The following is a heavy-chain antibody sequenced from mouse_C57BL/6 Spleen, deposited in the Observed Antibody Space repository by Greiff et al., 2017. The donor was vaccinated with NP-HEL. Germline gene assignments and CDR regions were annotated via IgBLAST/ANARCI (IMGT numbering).Heavy chain of an antibody. CDR2: INPNNGGT. V-gene: IGHV1-26*01. D-gene: IGHD1-1*01. Sequence: EVKLQQSGPELVKPGASVKISCKASGYTFTDYYMNWVKQSHGKSLEWIGDINPNNGGTSYNQKFKGKATLTVDKSSSTAYMELRSLTSEDSAVYYCARAPIRFAYWGQGTLVTVSA. J-gene: IGHJ3*01. CDR1: GYTFTDYY. CDR3: ARAPIRFAY.